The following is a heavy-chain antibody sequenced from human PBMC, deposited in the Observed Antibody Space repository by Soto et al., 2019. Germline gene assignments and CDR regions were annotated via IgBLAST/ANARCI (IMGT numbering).Heavy chain of an antibody. J-gene: IGHJ4*02. CDR1: GFTFSTYW. Sequence: GGSLRLSCAASGFTFSTYWMHWVRQAPGKGLVWVSRTNTDGSSTTYADSMEGRFTISRDNAKNTLYLQMNSLRAEDTAVYYCARGTRVIPAESDFDYWGQGTLVTVSS. CDR3: ARGTRVIPAESDFDY. D-gene: IGHD2-2*01. CDR2: TNTDGSST. V-gene: IGHV3-74*01.